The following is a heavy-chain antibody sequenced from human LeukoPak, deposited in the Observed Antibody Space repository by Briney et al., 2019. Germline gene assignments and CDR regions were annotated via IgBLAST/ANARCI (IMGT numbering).Heavy chain of an antibody. Sequence: GGSLRLSCAASRFTFSNYAMSWVRQTPGKGLEWVSVVSGGGDYTYYADSVKGRFTISRDNSKNTLYLQMNSLRAEDTAVYYCAKDREARVYGGPTAFDYWGQGTLVTVSS. D-gene: IGHD4-23*01. J-gene: IGHJ4*02. V-gene: IGHV3-23*01. CDR2: VSGGGDYT. CDR1: RFTFSNYA. CDR3: AKDREARVYGGPTAFDY.